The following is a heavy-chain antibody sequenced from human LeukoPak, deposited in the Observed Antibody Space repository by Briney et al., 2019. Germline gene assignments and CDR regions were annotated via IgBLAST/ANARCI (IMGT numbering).Heavy chain of an antibody. V-gene: IGHV3-23*01. J-gene: IGHJ4*02. D-gene: IGHD3-3*01. CDR2: ISGSGGST. CDR1: GFTFSSYA. Sequence: GGSLRLSYAASGFTFSSYAMSWVRQAPGKGLEWVSAISGSGGSTYYADSVKGRFTISRDNSKNTLYLQMNSLRAEDTAVYYCAKETYYDFWSGSAIDYWGQGTLVTVSS. CDR3: AKETYYDFWSGSAIDY.